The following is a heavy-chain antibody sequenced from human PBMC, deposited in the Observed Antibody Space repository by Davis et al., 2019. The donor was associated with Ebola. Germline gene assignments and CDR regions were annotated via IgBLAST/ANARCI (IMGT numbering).Heavy chain of an antibody. D-gene: IGHD3-3*01. V-gene: IGHV4-34*01. J-gene: IGHJ3*02. CDR1: GGSFSGYY. CDR3: ARGSRWYDFWSGYRDAFDI. Sequence: PSETLSLTCAVYGGSFSGYYWSWIRQPPGKGLEWIGEINHSGSTNYNPSLKSRVTISVDTSKNQFSLKLSSVTAADTAVYYCARGSRWYDFWSGYRDAFDIWGQGTMVTVSS. CDR2: INHSGST.